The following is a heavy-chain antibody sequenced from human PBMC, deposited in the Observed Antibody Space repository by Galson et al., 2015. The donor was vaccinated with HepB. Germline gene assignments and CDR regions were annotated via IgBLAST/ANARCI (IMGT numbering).Heavy chain of an antibody. V-gene: IGHV3-11*01. CDR2: ISGCGTTS. CDR1: GFNFGDYY. J-gene: IGHJ4*02. Sequence: SLRLSCAASGFNFGDYYMSWIRQAPGKGPEWVSYISGCGTTSYYADSVKGRFTISRDNTKNSLYAQMDSLRAEDTAVYFCARLKISYVENNGYHFDYWGQGALVTVSS. D-gene: IGHD5-18*01. CDR3: ARLKISYVENNGYHFDY.